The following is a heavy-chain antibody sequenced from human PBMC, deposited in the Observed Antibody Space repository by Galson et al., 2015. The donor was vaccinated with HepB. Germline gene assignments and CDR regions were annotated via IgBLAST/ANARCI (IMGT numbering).Heavy chain of an antibody. V-gene: IGHV3-23*01. CDR1: GFTFSSYA. CDR3: ARGPPNGRRSSFEY. Sequence: SLRLSCAASGFTFSSYAMSWVRHAPGKGLDWVSAISDSGGYASYSDSVKGRFTISRDNSTNTLYLHMNSLRAEDTAIYFCARGPPNGRRSSFEYWGQGTLITVSS. CDR2: ISDSGGYA. J-gene: IGHJ4*02. D-gene: IGHD3-10*01.